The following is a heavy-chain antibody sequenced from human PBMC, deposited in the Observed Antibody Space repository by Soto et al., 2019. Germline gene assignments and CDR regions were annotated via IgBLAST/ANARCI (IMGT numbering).Heavy chain of an antibody. CDR2: IYHSGST. V-gene: IGHV4-30-2*01. CDR3: ASFHVKYSSIDY. Sequence: TLSLTSAVSSGSISSGGYSWSWIRQPPGKGLEWIGYIYHSGSTYYNPSLKSRVTMSVDRSKNHFSLKLSSVTAADTAVYYWASFHVKYSSIDYWGQGTLVTVSS. D-gene: IGHD6-13*01. J-gene: IGHJ4*02. CDR1: SGSISSGGYS.